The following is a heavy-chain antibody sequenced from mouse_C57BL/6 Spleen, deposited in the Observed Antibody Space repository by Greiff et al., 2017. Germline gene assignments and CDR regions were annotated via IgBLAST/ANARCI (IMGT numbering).Heavy chain of an antibody. CDR1: GFSLTSYG. V-gene: IGHV2-6*01. CDR3: ARSSITTVENYAMDY. Sequence: QVQLKQSGPGLVAPSQSLSITCTVSGFSLTSYGVDWVRQSPGKGLEWLGVIWGVGSTNYNSALKSRLSISKDNSKSQVFLKMSSLQTDDTAMYYCARSSITTVENYAMDYWGQGTSVTVSS. D-gene: IGHD1-1*01. CDR2: IWGVGST. J-gene: IGHJ4*01.